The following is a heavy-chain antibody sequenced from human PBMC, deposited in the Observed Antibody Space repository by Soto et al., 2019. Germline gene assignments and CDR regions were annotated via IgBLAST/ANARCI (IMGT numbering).Heavy chain of an antibody. CDR2: ISSSSSYT. Sequence: GWSLRLSCASSVFTFIDYYMSWIRQAPGKGLEWVSYISSSSSYTNYADSVKGRFTISRDNAKNSLYLQMNSLRAEDTAVYYCARDRIAVAGTNWFDPWGQGTLVTVSS. V-gene: IGHV3-11*06. D-gene: IGHD6-19*01. J-gene: IGHJ5*02. CDR3: ARDRIAVAGTNWFDP. CDR1: VFTFIDYY.